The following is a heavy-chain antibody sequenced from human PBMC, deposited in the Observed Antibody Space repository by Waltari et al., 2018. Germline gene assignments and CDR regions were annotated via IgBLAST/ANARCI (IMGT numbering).Heavy chain of an antibody. CDR1: GGSISSYD. V-gene: IGHV4-4*09. CDR3: ARVGTYGDYIDY. D-gene: IGHD4-17*01. Sequence: QVQLQESGPGLVKPSETLSLTCTVSGGSISSYDGSGIRQPPGKGREGRGDSETSGSTNDNPARKRRGTISGDTSKNQGARKRSAGTAADTAVYYCARVGTYGDYIDYWGQGTLVTVSS. CDR2: SETSGST. J-gene: IGHJ4*02.